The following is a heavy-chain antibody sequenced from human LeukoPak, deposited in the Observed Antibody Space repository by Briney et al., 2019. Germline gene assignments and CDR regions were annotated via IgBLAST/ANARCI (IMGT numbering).Heavy chain of an antibody. D-gene: IGHD2-15*01. J-gene: IGHJ4*02. CDR3: ARYCSIGSCFDY. CDR1: GFTFSIYW. CDR2: INQDGGEE. V-gene: IGHV3-7*04. Sequence: GGSLRLSCAASGFTFSIYWMRWVRQAPGKGREWVANINQDGGEEYYVDSLKGRFTISRDNAKNSLYLQMNSLRADDSAVYYCARYCSIGSCFDYWGQGALVTVSS.